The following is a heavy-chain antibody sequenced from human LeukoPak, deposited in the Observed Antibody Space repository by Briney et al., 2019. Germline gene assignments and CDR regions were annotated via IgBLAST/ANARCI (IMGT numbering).Heavy chain of an antibody. D-gene: IGHD3-22*01. CDR2: MNPNSGNT. CDR3: ARVVRSSGYSD. V-gene: IGHV1-8*01. Sequence: ASVTVSFKASGYTFSIYDINWVRQAPGQGVEWMGWMNPNSGNTGYAQKFQGRVTMTRNTSISTAYLELSSLRSEDTAVYHCARVVRSSGYSDWGQGTLVTVSS. CDR1: GYTFSIYD. J-gene: IGHJ4*02.